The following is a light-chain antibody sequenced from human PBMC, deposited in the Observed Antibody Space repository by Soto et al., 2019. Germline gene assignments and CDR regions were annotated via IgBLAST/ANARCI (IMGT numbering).Light chain of an antibody. V-gene: IGKV3-20*01. J-gene: IGKJ1*01. CDR2: GAS. Sequence: EIVFTQSPGTLSLSPGERATLSCRASQSVSINDLAWYQQKPGQAPRLLIYGASIRATGIPDRFSGSGSGTDFTLTISRLEPEDFAVYYCQQYGSSGTFGQGTKVDIK. CDR3: QQYGSSGT. CDR1: QSVSIND.